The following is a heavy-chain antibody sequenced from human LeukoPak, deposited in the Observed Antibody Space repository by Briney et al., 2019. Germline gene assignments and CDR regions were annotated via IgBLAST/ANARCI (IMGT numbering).Heavy chain of an antibody. CDR3: AGSWDYDSSGYYPY. CDR2: ISAYNGNT. D-gene: IGHD3-22*01. CDR1: GYTFTSYG. J-gene: IGHJ4*02. V-gene: IGHV1-18*01. Sequence: ASVKVSCKASGYTFTSYGFSWVRQAPGQGLEWMGWISAYNGNTNYAQKLQGRVTMTTDTSTSTAYMELRSLRSDDTAVYYCAGSWDYDSSGYYPYWGQGTLVTVSS.